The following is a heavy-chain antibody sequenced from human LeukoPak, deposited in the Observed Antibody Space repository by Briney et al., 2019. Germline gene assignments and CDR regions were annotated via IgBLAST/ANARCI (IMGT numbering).Heavy chain of an antibody. Sequence: GGSLRLSCAASGFTLSSYAMHWVRQAPGKGLEWVAVISYDGSNKYYADSVKGRFTISRDNSKNTLYLQMNSLRAEDTAVYYCARDQNFWGQGTLVTVSS. CDR1: GFTLSSYA. V-gene: IGHV3-30-3*01. J-gene: IGHJ4*02. CDR2: ISYDGSNK. CDR3: ARDQNF. D-gene: IGHD3-3*01.